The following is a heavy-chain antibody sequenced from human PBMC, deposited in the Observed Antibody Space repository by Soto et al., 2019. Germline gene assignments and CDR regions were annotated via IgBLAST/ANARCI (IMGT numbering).Heavy chain of an antibody. CDR2: ISGSGTYT. CDR1: GFPFSEYY. CDR3: VRDGGVVITAAIGGGYGMDV. J-gene: IGHJ6*02. V-gene: IGHV3-11*06. D-gene: IGHD2-2*01. Sequence: LXLSCAVSGFPFSEYYMSWIRQAPGKGLEWVAYISGSGTYTNYADSVKGRFTISRDNAKNSLYLQMNSLRDEDTAVYYCVRDGGVVITAAIGGGYGMDVWGQGTKVTVYS.